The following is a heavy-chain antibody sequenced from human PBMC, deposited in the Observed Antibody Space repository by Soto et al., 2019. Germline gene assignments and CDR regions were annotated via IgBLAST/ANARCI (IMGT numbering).Heavy chain of an antibody. J-gene: IGHJ6*02. Sequence: PGASVKVSCKASGGTFSSYAISWVRQAPGQGLEWMGGIIPIFGTANYAQKFQGRVTITADESTSTAYMELSSLRSEDTAVYYCARVDSGSYYVSYYYGMDVWGQGTTVTVSS. CDR2: IIPIFGTA. V-gene: IGHV1-69*13. CDR1: GGTFSSYA. D-gene: IGHD1-26*01. CDR3: ARVDSGSYYVSYYYGMDV.